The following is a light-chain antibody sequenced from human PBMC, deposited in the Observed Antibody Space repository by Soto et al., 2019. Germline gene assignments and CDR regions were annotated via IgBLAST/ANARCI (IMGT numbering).Light chain of an antibody. V-gene: IGLV2-8*01. CDR3: SSYTGTSDFYV. CDR2: EVT. Sequence: QSVLTQPPSASGSPGQSVTISCTGTSSDVGRFNFVSWYQQHPGKAPKLLIYEVTKRPSGVPDRFSGSKSGNAASLTVSGLQAEDEAVYSCSSYTGTSDFYVFGTGTKVTVL. J-gene: IGLJ1*01. CDR1: SSDVGRFNF.